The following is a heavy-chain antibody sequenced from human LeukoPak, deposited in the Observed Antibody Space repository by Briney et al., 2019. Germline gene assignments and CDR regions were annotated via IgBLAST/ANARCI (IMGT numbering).Heavy chain of an antibody. CDR2: IYHSGST. Sequence: SQTLSLTCAVSGGSISSGGYSWSWIRQPPGKGLEWIGYIYHSGSTYYDPSLKSRVTISVDTSKNQFSLKLSSVTAADTAVYYCARTRGTIFGVVTFDPWGQGTLVTVSS. V-gene: IGHV4-30-2*01. J-gene: IGHJ5*02. CDR3: ARTRGTIFGVVTFDP. D-gene: IGHD3-3*01. CDR1: GGSISSGGYS.